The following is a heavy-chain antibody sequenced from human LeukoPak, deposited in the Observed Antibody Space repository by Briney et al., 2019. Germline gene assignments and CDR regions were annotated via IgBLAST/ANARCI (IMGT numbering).Heavy chain of an antibody. CDR1: GGSISSSSYY. J-gene: IGHJ4*02. Sequence: SETLSLTCTVSGGSISSSSYYWGWIRQPPGKGLEWIGSIYYSGSTYYNPPLKSRVTISVDTSKNQFSLKLSSVTAADTAVYYCAREDERYGIVAAFDYWGQGTLVTVSS. CDR2: IYYSGST. CDR3: AREDERYGIVAAFDY. D-gene: IGHD2-15*01. V-gene: IGHV4-39*07.